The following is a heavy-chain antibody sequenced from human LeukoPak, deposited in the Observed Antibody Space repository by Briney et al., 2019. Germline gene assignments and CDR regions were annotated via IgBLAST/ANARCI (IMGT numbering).Heavy chain of an antibody. Sequence: SETLSLTCTVSGDSMTLSTYYWGWIRQPPGLGLEWIGLIYHSGSAYSHASFESRVAISIDAPKGRFPLRRTSVAAADTALYFCASLPLCRARYCDPPAGPWGFDSWGQGALVIVSS. CDR3: ASLPLCRARYCDPPAGPWGFDS. V-gene: IGHV4-39*01. D-gene: IGHD3-9*01. J-gene: IGHJ4*02. CDR1: GDSMTLSTYY. CDR2: IYHSGSA.